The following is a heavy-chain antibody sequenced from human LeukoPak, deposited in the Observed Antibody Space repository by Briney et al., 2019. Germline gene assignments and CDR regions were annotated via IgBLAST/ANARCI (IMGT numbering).Heavy chain of an antibody. CDR2: IYYSGST. V-gene: IGHV4-39*02. CDR3: AKDRGGSGSFDY. CDR1: GDSISNKSYY. D-gene: IGHD3-3*01. J-gene: IGHJ4*02. Sequence: PSETLSLTCTVSGDSISNKSYYWGWIRQPPGKGLEWIGRIYYSGSTYYNPSLKSRVTISVDTFKNQFSLKLSSVTAADTAVYYCAKDRGGSGSFDYWGQGTLVTVSS.